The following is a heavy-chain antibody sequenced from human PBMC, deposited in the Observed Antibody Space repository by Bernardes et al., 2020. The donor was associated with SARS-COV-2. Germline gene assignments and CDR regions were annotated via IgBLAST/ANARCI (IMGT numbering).Heavy chain of an antibody. V-gene: IGHV4-39*01. CDR1: GGSISSSSYY. Sequence: TLSLTCTVSGGSISSSSYYWGWIRQPPGKGLEWIGSIYYSGSTYYNPSLKSRVTISVDTSKNQFSLKLSSVTAADTAVYYCARGGSRATWIQLWFSPPFDYWGQGTLVTVSS. J-gene: IGHJ4*02. CDR2: IYYSGST. D-gene: IGHD5-18*01. CDR3: ARGGSRATWIQLWFSPPFDY.